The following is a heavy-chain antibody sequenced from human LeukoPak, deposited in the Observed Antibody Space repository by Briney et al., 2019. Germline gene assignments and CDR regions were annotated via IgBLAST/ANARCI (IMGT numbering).Heavy chain of an antibody. J-gene: IGHJ5*02. V-gene: IGHV4-34*08. Sequence: GSLRLSCAASRFTFSSYAMSWIRQPPGKGLEWIGEINHSGSTNYNPSLKSRVTISVDTSKNQFSLKLSSVTAADTAVYYCARTGRYDNWFDPWGQGTLVTVSS. CDR2: INHSGST. CDR3: ARTGRYDNWFDP. CDR1: RFTFSSYA. D-gene: IGHD3-16*01.